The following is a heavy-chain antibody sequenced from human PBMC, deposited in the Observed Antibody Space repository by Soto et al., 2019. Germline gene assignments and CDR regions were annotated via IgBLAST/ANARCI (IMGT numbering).Heavy chain of an antibody. CDR2: ITVSGSST. J-gene: IGHJ4*02. CDR1: GFTFSSYA. V-gene: IGHV3-23*01. CDR3: AKDRYGDNAYYFDS. D-gene: IGHD4-17*01. Sequence: GGSLRLSCAAFGFTFSSYAMSWVRQAPGMGLEWVSTITVSGSSTYYADSVKGRFTISRDNSKNTLSLQMNSLRAEDTAVYYCAKDRYGDNAYYFDSWGQGTLVTVSS.